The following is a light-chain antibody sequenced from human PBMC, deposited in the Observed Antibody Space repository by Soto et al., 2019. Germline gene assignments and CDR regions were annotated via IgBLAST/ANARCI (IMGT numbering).Light chain of an antibody. Sequence: EIVLTQSPGTLSLSPGERATLSCRASHSVNSTYLAWYQQKPGQAPRLLIYGASSRATGIPARFSGSGSGSDFTLTISRLEPEDFGVYYCEQYGSSPPYTFGQGTKLEIK. CDR2: GAS. J-gene: IGKJ2*01. V-gene: IGKV3-20*01. CDR1: HSVNSTY. CDR3: EQYGSSPPYT.